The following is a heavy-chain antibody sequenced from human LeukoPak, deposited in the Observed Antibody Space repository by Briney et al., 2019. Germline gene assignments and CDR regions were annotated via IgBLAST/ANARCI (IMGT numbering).Heavy chain of an antibody. D-gene: IGHD2-21*02. Sequence: SQTLSLTCTVSGGSISSGGYYWSWIRQHPGRGLEWIGYIYSGGSTYYNPSLKSRVTISVDTSKNQFSLKLSSVTAADTAVYYCARLGVTAIYSYSGLHFDYWGQGTLVTVSS. CDR2: IYSGGST. CDR1: GGSISSGGYY. J-gene: IGHJ4*02. V-gene: IGHV4-31*03. CDR3: ARLGVTAIYSYSGLHFDY.